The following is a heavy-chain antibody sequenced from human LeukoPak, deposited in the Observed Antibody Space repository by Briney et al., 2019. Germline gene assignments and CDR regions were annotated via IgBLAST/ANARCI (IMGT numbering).Heavy chain of an antibody. CDR2: ISGDGGST. CDR3: ANRVVVTVYDAFDI. CDR1: GFTFDDYA. D-gene: IGHD2-21*02. J-gene: IGHJ3*02. V-gene: IGHV3-43*02. Sequence: GGSLRLSCAASGFTFDDYAMHWVRQAPGKGLEWVSLISGDGGSTYYADSVKGRFTISRDNSKNSLYLQMNSLRTEDTALYYCANRVVVTVYDAFDIWGQGTMVAVSS.